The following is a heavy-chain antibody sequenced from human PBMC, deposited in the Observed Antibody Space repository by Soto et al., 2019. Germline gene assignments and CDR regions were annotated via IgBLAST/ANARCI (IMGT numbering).Heavy chain of an antibody. CDR2: IRSKAYGGTT. J-gene: IGHJ3*02. CDR3: TRDRESTVPYHAFDI. CDR1: GFTFGDYA. D-gene: IGHD4-17*01. V-gene: IGHV3-49*03. Sequence: PRLSCTASGFTFGDYAMSWFRQAPGKGLEWVGFIRSKAYGGTTEYAASVKGRFTISRDDSKSIAYLQMNSLKTEDTAVYYCTRDRESTVPYHAFDIWGRRTMVTASS.